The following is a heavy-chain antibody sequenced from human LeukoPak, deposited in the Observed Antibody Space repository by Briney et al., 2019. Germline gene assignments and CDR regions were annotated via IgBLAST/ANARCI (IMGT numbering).Heavy chain of an antibody. CDR2: INHSGST. Sequence: SSETLSLTCAVYGGSFSGYYWSWIRQPPGKGLEWIGEINHSGSTNYNPSLKSRVTISVDTSKNQFSLKLSSMTAADTAVYYCARVRGFGDLPNYFDYWGQGTLVTVSS. CDR3: ARVRGFGDLPNYFDY. V-gene: IGHV4-34*01. CDR1: GGSFSGYY. D-gene: IGHD3-10*01. J-gene: IGHJ4*02.